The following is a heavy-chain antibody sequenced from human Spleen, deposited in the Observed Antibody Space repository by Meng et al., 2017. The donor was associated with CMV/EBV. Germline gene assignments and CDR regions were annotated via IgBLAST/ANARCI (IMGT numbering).Heavy chain of an antibody. CDR1: GFTFSSYG. CDR2: IRYDGSNK. CDR3: AKDGSDDSDAFDI. V-gene: IGHV3-30*02. D-gene: IGHD3-3*01. Sequence: GESLKISCAASGFTFSSYGMHWVRQAPGKGLEWVAFIRYDGSNKYYADSVKGRFTISRDNSKNTLYLQMNSLRAEDTAVYYCAKDGSDDSDAFDIWGQGTMVTVSS. J-gene: IGHJ3*02.